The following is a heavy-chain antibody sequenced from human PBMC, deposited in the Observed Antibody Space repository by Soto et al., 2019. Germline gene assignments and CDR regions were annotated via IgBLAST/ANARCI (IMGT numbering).Heavy chain of an antibody. D-gene: IGHD6-13*01. J-gene: IGHJ3*02. CDR2: IWYDGSNK. Sequence: QVQLVESGGGVVQPGRSLRLSCAASGFTFSSYGMHWVRQAPGKGLEWVAVIWYDGSNKYYADSGKGRFTISRDNSKNALYLQMNGLRDEDTAVYYCARDSRGGEVAAAGTSRRRGGAFDIWGQGTMVTVSS. CDR1: GFTFSSYG. V-gene: IGHV3-33*01. CDR3: ARDSRGGEVAAAGTSRRRGGAFDI.